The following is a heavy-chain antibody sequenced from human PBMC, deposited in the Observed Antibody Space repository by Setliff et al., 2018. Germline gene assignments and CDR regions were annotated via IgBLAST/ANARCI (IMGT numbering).Heavy chain of an antibody. CDR2: ISGSGGST. J-gene: IGHJ4*02. V-gene: IGHV3-23*01. Sequence: PGGSLRLSCAASGFNFRNSAMNWVRQAPGKGLEWVSAISGSGGSTYYADSVKGRFTISRDNSKNSLYLQMNSLKTEDTAVYYCARWTSGSPDCWGQGTLVTVSS. D-gene: IGHD1-26*01. CDR3: ARWTSGSPDC. CDR1: GFNFRNSA.